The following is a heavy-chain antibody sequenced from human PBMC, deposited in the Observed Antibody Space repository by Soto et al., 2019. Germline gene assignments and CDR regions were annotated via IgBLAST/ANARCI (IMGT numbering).Heavy chain of an antibody. V-gene: IGHV6-1*01. D-gene: IGHD3-16*02. CDR1: GDSVSSNSAT. CDR3: ARETLQGAVTDY. Sequence: SQTLSLTCAISGDSVSSNSATWNWIRQSPSRGLEWLGRTYYRSKWFSEYALSVKSRITINPDTSKNQFSLQLNSETPEDTAVYYCARETLQGAVTDYWGQGTLVTVSS. CDR2: TYYRSKWFS. J-gene: IGHJ4*02.